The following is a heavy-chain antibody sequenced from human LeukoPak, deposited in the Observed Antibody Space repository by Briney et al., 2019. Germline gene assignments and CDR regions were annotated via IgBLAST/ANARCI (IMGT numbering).Heavy chain of an antibody. Sequence: GGSLRLSCAASGFTFSSYSMNWVRQAPGKGLEWVSSISSSSSYIYYADSVKGRFTISRDNAKNSLYLQMNSLRPEDTAVYYCAKTHPYYYDSSGYQFGWGQGTLVTVSS. CDR3: AKTHPYYYDSSGYQFG. V-gene: IGHV3-21*01. D-gene: IGHD3-22*01. J-gene: IGHJ4*02. CDR1: GFTFSSYS. CDR2: ISSSSSYI.